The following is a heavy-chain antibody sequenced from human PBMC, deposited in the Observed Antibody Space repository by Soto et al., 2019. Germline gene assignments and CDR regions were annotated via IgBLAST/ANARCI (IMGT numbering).Heavy chain of an antibody. CDR2: ISAYNGNT. D-gene: IGHD6-19*01. V-gene: IGHV1-18*01. CDR3: ARDLRYGIAVAGVFDY. CDR1: GYTFTSYG. J-gene: IGHJ4*02. Sequence: ASVKVSCKASGYTFTSYGISWVRQAPGQGLEWMGWISAYNGNTNYAQKLQGRVTMTTDTSTSTAYMELRSLRSDDTAVYYCARDLRYGIAVAGVFDYWGQGTLVTVSS.